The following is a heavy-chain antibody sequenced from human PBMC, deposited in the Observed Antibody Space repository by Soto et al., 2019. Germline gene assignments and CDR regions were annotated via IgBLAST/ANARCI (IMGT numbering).Heavy chain of an antibody. V-gene: IGHV3-21*01. CDR2: ISGTGGFI. CDR3: ARDLDGRYPCNLFDV. D-gene: IGHD3-16*02. CDR1: GLTFSAYS. Sequence: EVQLVESGGGLVKPGGPLRLSCVGSGLTFSAYSMNWVRQAPGRGLEWVSFISGTGGFIYYAESVEGRFTISRDNARNSVFLQLSSLRAEDTAVYYCARDLDGRYPCNLFDVWGQGTMVTVSS. J-gene: IGHJ3*01.